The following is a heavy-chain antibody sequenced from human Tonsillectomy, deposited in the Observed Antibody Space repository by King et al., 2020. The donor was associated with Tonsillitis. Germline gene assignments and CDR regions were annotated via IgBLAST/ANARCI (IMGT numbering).Heavy chain of an antibody. V-gene: IGHV4-4*02. CDR2: IYHSGRS. D-gene: IGHD5-24*01. J-gene: IGHJ6*03. CDR1: GGSISRSNW. Sequence: VQLQESGPGLVKPSGTLSLTCAVSGGSISRSNWWGWVRQPPGKGRAGIGEIYHSGRSNYNPSLTSQVTISVDKSEKQVSLKANPGTAADTAVYYCARVGRADGYSEYMDVWGKGTTVTVSS. CDR3: ARVGRADGYSEYMDV.